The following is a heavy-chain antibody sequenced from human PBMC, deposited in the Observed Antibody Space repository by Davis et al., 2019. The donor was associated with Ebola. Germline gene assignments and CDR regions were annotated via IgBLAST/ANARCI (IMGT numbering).Heavy chain of an antibody. V-gene: IGHV4-39*07. D-gene: IGHD4-17*01. Sequence: PSETLSLTCTVSGGSISSSSYYWGWIRQPPGKGLEWIGSIYHSGSTYYNPSLKSRVTISVDTSKNQFSLKLSSVTAADTAVYYCARVHYGDYTTDYWGQGTLVTVSS. CDR1: GGSISSSSYY. CDR2: IYHSGST. J-gene: IGHJ4*02. CDR3: ARVHYGDYTTDY.